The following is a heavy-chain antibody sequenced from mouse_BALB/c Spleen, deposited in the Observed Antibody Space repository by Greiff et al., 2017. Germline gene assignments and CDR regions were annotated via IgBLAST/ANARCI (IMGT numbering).Heavy chain of an antibody. CDR3: ARHGSYDAMDY. J-gene: IGHJ4*01. CDR1: GFTFSSYA. Sequence: DVHLVESGGGLVKPGGSLKLSCAASGFTFSSYAMSWVRQSPEKRLEWVAEISSGGSYTYYPDSVKGRFTISRDNAKNTLYLQMSSLKSEDTAMYYCARHGSYDAMDYWGQGTSVTVSS. D-gene: IGHD4-1*01. CDR2: ISSGGSYT. V-gene: IGHV5-6*01.